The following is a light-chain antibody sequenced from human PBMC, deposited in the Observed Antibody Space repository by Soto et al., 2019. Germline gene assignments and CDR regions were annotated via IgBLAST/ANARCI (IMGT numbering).Light chain of an antibody. Sequence: EVVMTQSPATLSVSPGERATLSCRARQSVSSNLAWYQRKPGQAPRLLFYGASTRATGIPARFSGSGSGTEFTLTISSLQSEDFAVYYCQQYYNWPQTFGQGTKVDIK. CDR3: QQYYNWPQT. CDR1: QSVSSN. J-gene: IGKJ1*01. V-gene: IGKV3-15*01. CDR2: GAS.